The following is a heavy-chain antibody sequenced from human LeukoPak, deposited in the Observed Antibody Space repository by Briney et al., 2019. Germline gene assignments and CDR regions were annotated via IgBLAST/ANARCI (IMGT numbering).Heavy chain of an antibody. CDR1: GFTFNRCW. D-gene: IGHD1-1*01. Sequence: PGGSLRLSCVVSGFTFNRCWMNWVRQAPGKGLEWVAHINPDGRDTYYVDSVKGRFTISRDNSKNTLYLQMNSLRAEDTAVYYCARDRRYGRTDGIDYWGQGTLVTVSS. CDR3: ARDRRYGRTDGIDY. V-gene: IGHV3-7*01. CDR2: INPDGRDT. J-gene: IGHJ4*02.